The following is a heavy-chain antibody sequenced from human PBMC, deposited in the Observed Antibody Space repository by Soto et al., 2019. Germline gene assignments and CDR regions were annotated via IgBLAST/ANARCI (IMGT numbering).Heavy chain of an antibody. Sequence: SETLSLTCTVSGGSISSGGYYWSCIRQHPGKGLEWIGYIYYSGSTYYNPSLKSRVTISVDTSKNQFSLKLSSVTAADTAIYYCGRDQWGIGYYVDWFDPWGQGTMVTGPS. J-gene: IGHJ5*02. CDR3: GRDQWGIGYYVDWFDP. V-gene: IGHV4-31*03. D-gene: IGHD3-10*02. CDR1: GGSISSGGYY. CDR2: IYYSGST.